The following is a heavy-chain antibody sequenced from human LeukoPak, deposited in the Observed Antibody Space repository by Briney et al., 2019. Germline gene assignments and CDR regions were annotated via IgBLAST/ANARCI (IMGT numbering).Heavy chain of an antibody. CDR1: GGSISSYY. V-gene: IGHV4-59*01. J-gene: IGHJ4*02. D-gene: IGHD4-17*01. Sequence: SETLPLTCTVSGGSISSYYWSWIRQPPGKGLEWIGYIYYSGSTNYNPSLKSRVTISVDTSKNQFSLKLSSVTAADTAVYYCARDTHGDYVFDYWGQGTLVTVSS. CDR2: IYYSGST. CDR3: ARDTHGDYVFDY.